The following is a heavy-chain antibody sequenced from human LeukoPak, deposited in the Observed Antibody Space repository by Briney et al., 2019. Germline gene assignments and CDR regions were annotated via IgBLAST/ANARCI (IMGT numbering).Heavy chain of an antibody. Sequence: HPGVSLRLSCTASGFTFDDYAMHWVRQAPGKGLVWVSGISWNSGSIGYADSVKGRFTISRDNAKNSLYLQMNSLRAEDTALYYCAKDTLIAVADYGMDVWGQGTTVTVSS. J-gene: IGHJ6*02. D-gene: IGHD6-19*01. CDR3: AKDTLIAVADYGMDV. CDR2: ISWNSGSI. V-gene: IGHV3-9*01. CDR1: GFTFDDYA.